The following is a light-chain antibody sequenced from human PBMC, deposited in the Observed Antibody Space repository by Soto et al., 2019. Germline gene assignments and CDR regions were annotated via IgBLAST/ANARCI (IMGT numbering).Light chain of an antibody. J-gene: IGLJ2*01. CDR3: ETWDTNVVV. CDR1: SGHSTYI. Sequence: QSVLTQSSSASASLGSSVKLTCTLSSGHSTYIIAWHQQQPGKAPRYLMKLEGSGSCNKGSGIPDRFSGSSSGADRYLTISNLQFEDEADYYCETWDTNVVVFGGGTQLTVL. CDR2: LEGSGSC. V-gene: IGLV4-60*02.